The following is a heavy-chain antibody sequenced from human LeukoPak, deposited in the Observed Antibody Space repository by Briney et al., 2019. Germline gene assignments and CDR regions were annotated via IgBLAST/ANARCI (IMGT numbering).Heavy chain of an antibody. V-gene: IGHV3-30*04. Sequence: GGSLRLSCAASGFTFSSYAMHWVRQAPGKGLEWVAVISYDGSNKYYADSVKGRFTISRDNSKNTLYLQMNSLRAEDTAVYYCANPPLYDSSGYYYVYWGQGTLVTVSS. CDR3: ANPPLYDSSGYYYVY. CDR1: GFTFSSYA. CDR2: ISYDGSNK. D-gene: IGHD3-22*01. J-gene: IGHJ4*02.